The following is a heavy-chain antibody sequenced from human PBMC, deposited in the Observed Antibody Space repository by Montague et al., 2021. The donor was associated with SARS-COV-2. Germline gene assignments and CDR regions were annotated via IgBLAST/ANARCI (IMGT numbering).Heavy chain of an antibody. CDR2: INGASSRT. CDR3: ARGISLFDP. V-gene: IGHV3-11*05. CDR1: GFIFSDYT. J-gene: IGHJ5*02. Sequence: SLRLSCAASGFIFSDYTMNWIRQTPGKGLEWVSHINGASSRTNYADSVKGRFTISRDNAKNSLFLQMNSLRVEDTAVYYCARGISLFDPWGQGTLVTVSS.